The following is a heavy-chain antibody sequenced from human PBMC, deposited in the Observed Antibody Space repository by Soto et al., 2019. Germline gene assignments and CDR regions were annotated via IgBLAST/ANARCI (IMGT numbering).Heavy chain of an antibody. Sequence: LSLTCTVSGGSISSYYWSWIRQPPGKGLEWIGYIYYSGSTNYNPSLKSRVTISVDTSKNQFSLKLSSVTAADTAVYYCARVTPGYGSGSYHWFDPWGQGTLVTVSS. J-gene: IGHJ5*02. D-gene: IGHD3-10*01. V-gene: IGHV4-59*01. CDR3: ARVTPGYGSGSYHWFDP. CDR1: GGSISSYY. CDR2: IYYSGST.